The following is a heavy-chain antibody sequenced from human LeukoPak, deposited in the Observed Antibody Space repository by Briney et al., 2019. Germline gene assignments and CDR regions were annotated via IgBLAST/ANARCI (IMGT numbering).Heavy chain of an antibody. Sequence: GGSLRLSCAASGFTFSNYAFSWVRQAPGQGLEWVSGISGSGMTTFYADSVRGRFTISRDNSKNTIVLQMNSLRAEDTAVYYCAKEVGGFDYWGQGTLVTVSS. D-gene: IGHD1-26*01. CDR2: ISGSGMTT. V-gene: IGHV3-23*01. CDR1: GFTFSNYA. CDR3: AKEVGGFDY. J-gene: IGHJ4*02.